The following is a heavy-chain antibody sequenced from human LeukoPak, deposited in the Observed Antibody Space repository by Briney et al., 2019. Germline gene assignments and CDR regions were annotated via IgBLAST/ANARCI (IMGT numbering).Heavy chain of an antibody. D-gene: IGHD2-15*01. CDR2: INAGNGNT. V-gene: IGHV1-3*01. CDR3: ARRLGYCSGGSCGTGGWFDP. CDR1: GYTFTDYA. Sequence: GASVKVSCKASGYTFTDYALHWVRQVPGQRLEWMGWINAGNGNTKYSQKFQGRVTITRDTSASTAYMELSSPRSEDTAVYYRARRLGYCSGGSCGTGGWFDPWGQGTLVTVSS. J-gene: IGHJ5*02.